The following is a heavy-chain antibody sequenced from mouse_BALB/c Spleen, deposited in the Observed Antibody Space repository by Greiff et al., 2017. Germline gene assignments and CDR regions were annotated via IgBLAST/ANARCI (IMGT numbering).Heavy chain of an antibody. CDR2: IYPGDGDT. D-gene: IGHD1-1*01. J-gene: IGHJ4*01. CDR1: GYAFSSYW. Sequence: VQLVESGAELVRPGSSVKISCKASGYAFSSYWMNWVKQRPGQGLEWIGQIYPGDGDTNYNGKFKGKATLTADKSSSTAYMQLSSLTSEDSAVYFCARGIGTTRGAMDYWGQGTSVTVSS. V-gene: IGHV1-80*01. CDR3: ARGIGTTRGAMDY.